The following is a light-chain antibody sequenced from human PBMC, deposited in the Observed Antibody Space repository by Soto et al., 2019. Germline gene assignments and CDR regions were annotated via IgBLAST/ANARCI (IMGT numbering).Light chain of an antibody. V-gene: IGKV3-20*01. CDR2: GAS. CDR3: QQYAISPIT. CDR1: QSVSSNH. J-gene: IGKJ5*01. Sequence: EIVLTQSPGTLSLSPGERATLSCRASQSVSSNHLAWYQQKPGQAPRLFIHGASSRATGIPARFSGSGSGTDFTLTVSRLEPEDFAVYYCQQYAISPITFGQGTRLEIK.